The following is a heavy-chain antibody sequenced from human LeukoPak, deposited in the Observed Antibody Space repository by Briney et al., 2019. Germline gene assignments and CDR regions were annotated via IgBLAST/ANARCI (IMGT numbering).Heavy chain of an antibody. D-gene: IGHD6-13*01. CDR3: ARDQSSSSWYYFDY. CDR2: INPNSGGT. Sequence: GASVKVSCKASGYTFTGYYMHWVRQAPGQGLEWMGRINPNSGGTNYARKFQGRVTMTRDTSISTAYMELSRLRSDDTAVYYCARDQSSSSWYYFDYWGQGTLVTVSS. V-gene: IGHV1-2*06. J-gene: IGHJ4*02. CDR1: GYTFTGYY.